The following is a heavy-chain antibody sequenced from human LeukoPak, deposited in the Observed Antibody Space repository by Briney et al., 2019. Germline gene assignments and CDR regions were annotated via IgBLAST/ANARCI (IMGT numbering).Heavy chain of an antibody. Sequence: GGSLRLSCAASGFTFSSYAMSWVRQAPGKGLEWVSAISGSGRSTYYADSVKGRFTISRDNSKNTLYLQMNSLRAEDTAVYYCAKRKMVRGVIDYWGQGTLVTVSS. CDR3: AKRKMVRGVIDY. V-gene: IGHV3-23*01. CDR2: ISGSGRST. J-gene: IGHJ4*02. CDR1: GFTFSSYA. D-gene: IGHD3-10*01.